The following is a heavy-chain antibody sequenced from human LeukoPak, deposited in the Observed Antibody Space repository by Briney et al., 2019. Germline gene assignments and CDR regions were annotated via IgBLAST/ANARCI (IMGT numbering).Heavy chain of an antibody. D-gene: IGHD3-10*01. CDR2: IYYSGST. V-gene: IGHV4-59*08. CDR1: GGSISSYY. J-gene: IGHJ4*02. CDR3: ARVLGFMVRGVIQAGTIDY. Sequence: PSETLSVTCTVSGGSISSYYWSWIRQPPGKGLEWIGYIYYSGSTNYNPSLKSRVTISVDTSKNQFSLKLSSVTAADTAVYYCARVLGFMVRGVIQAGTIDYWGQGTPVTVSS.